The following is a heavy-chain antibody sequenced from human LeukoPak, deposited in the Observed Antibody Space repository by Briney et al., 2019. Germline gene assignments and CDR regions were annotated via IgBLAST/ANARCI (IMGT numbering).Heavy chain of an antibody. J-gene: IGHJ5*02. CDR2: IGVSGDTT. D-gene: IGHD1-26*01. CDR1: AFTFSTSV. CDR3: ARWERFDP. V-gene: IGHV3-23*01. Sequence: PWGSLRLSCAASAFTFSTSVMSWVRQAPGKGPEWVSSIGVSGDTTEYVDSVKGRFTISRDNFKNTLYLQMNSLRDEDTAVYYCARWERFDPWGQGTLVSVSS.